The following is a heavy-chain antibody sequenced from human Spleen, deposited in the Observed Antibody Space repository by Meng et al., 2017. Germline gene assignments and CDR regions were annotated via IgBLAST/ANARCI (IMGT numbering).Heavy chain of an antibody. V-gene: IGHV3-48*03. Sequence: GGSLRLSCAASGFTFSSYEMNWVRQAPGKGLEWLSYISSSGSTIYYAESVKGRFTISRDNAKNSLYLQMNNLRAEDTAVYYCARGREVLRLWGQGTLVTVSS. CDR1: GFTFSSYE. CDR3: ARGREVLRL. J-gene: IGHJ4*02. CDR2: ISSSGSTI. D-gene: IGHD1-26*01.